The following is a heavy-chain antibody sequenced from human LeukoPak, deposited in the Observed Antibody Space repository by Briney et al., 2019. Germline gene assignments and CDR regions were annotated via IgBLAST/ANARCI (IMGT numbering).Heavy chain of an antibody. CDR1: GGSISSYY. CDR2: IYYSGST. V-gene: IGHV4-59*01. D-gene: IGHD4-17*01. Sequence: SETLSLTCTVSGGSISSYYWSWIRQPPGKGLEWIGYIYYSGSTNYNPSLKSRVTISVDTSKNQFSLKLSSVTAADTAVYYYARGIRLRRNYYYGMDVWGQGTTVTVSS. CDR3: ARGIRLRRNYYYGMDV. J-gene: IGHJ6*02.